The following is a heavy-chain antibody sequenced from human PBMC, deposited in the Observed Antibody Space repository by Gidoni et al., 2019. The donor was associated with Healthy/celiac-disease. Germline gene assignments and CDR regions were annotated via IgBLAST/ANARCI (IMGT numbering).Heavy chain of an antibody. Sequence: EVQLVESGGGLVKPGGSLRLSCAASGFTFSSYSMNWVRQAPGKGLEWVSSISSSSSYIYYADSVKGRFTISRDNAKNSLYLQMNSLRAEDTAVYYCARDNQWLAPHDLGRSYNWFDPWGQGTLVTVSS. V-gene: IGHV3-21*01. CDR3: ARDNQWLAPHDLGRSYNWFDP. J-gene: IGHJ5*02. D-gene: IGHD6-19*01. CDR2: ISSSSSYI. CDR1: GFTFSSYS.